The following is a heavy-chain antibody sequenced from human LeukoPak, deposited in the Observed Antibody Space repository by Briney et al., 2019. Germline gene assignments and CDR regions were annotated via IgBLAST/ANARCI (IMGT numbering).Heavy chain of an antibody. J-gene: IGHJ4*02. Sequence: PGGSLRLSCAASAFTVDDYAMHWVRQAPGKGLEWVSLISWDGGSTYYADSVKGRFTISRDNSKNSLYLQMNSLRAEDTALYYCAKDGGLYSGSYYIDYWGQGTLVTVSS. CDR2: ISWDGGST. CDR1: AFTVDDYA. V-gene: IGHV3-43D*04. D-gene: IGHD1-26*01. CDR3: AKDGGLYSGSYYIDY.